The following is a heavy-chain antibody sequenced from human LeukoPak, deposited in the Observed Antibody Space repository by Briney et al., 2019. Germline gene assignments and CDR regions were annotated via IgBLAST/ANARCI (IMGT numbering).Heavy chain of an antibody. J-gene: IGHJ3*02. V-gene: IGHV3-7*01. CDR1: GFTFSSYW. CDR3: ARGGARPGGYYDILTGYYNIPDAFDI. CDR2: IKQDGSEK. Sequence: LPGGSLRLSCAASGFTFSSYWMSWVRQAPGKGLEWVANIKQDGSEKYYVDSVKGRFTISRDNAKNSLYLQMNSLRAEDTAVYYCARGGARPGGYYDILTGYYNIPDAFDIWGQGTMVTVSS. D-gene: IGHD3-9*01.